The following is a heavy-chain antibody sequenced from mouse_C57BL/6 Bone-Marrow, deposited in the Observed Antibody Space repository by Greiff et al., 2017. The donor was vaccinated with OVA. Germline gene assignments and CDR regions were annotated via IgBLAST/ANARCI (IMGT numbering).Heavy chain of an antibody. CDR3: ARVYGNYPYYFDY. CDR2: IYPGSGNT. V-gene: IGHV1-66*01. Sequence: QVQLQQSGPELVKPGASVKISCKASGYSFTSYYIHWVKQRPGPGLEWIGWIYPGSGNTKYNEKFKGKATLTADTSSSTAYMQLSSLTSEDSAVYYCARVYGNYPYYFDYWGQGTTLTVSS. J-gene: IGHJ2*01. CDR1: GYSFTSYY. D-gene: IGHD2-1*01.